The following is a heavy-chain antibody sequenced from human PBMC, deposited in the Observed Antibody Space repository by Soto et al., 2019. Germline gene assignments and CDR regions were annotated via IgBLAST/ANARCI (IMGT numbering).Heavy chain of an antibody. CDR2: ISSSGSTI. CDR3: GRDRSRIQLWLSARDYYYQGRAV. Sequence: LRISVAAGIFACSGCSRSWIRQAPGKGLEWVSYISSSGSTIYYADSVKGRFTISRDNAKNSLYLQMNSLRAEDTAVYYCGRDRSRIQLWLSARDYYYQGRAVWGHGTTVPVS. CDR1: IFACSGCS. V-gene: IGHV3-11*01. J-gene: IGHJ6*02. D-gene: IGHD5-18*01.